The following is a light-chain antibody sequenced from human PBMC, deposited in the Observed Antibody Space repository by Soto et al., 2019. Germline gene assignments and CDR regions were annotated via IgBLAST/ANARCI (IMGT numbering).Light chain of an antibody. CDR1: SSNIGSND. CDR2: ENS. Sequence: QSVLTQPPSVSAAPGQKVTISCSGNSSNIGSNDVSWYQQLPGKAPKLLIYENSQRPSGIPDRFSGSKSGTSATLGITGLQTGDEADYYCGTWDSSLIALFGTGTQLTVL. V-gene: IGLV1-51*02. CDR3: GTWDSSLIAL. J-gene: IGLJ1*01.